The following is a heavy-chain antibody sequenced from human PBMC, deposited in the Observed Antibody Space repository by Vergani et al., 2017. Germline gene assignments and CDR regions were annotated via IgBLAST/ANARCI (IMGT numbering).Heavy chain of an antibody. D-gene: IGHD3-10*02. CDR1: GYTFTGYY. V-gene: IGHV1-8*02. CDR2: MNPNSGNT. Sequence: QVQLVQSGAEVKKPGASVKVSCKASGYTFTGYYMHWVRQAPGQGLEWMGWMNPNSGNTGYAQKFQGRVTMTRNTSISTAYMELSSLRSEDTAVYYCMFGEVFDYWGQGTLVTVSS. CDR3: MFGEVFDY. J-gene: IGHJ4*02.